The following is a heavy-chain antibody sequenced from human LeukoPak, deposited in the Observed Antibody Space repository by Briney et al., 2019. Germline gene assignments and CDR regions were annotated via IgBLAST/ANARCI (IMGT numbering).Heavy chain of an antibody. CDR2: IYYSGST. D-gene: IGHD3-22*01. Sequence: SETLSLTCTVSGDSISSSSYSWGWIRQPPGRGLEWIGSIYYSGSTYYNPSLKSRVTISVDTSKNQFSLKLSSVTAADTAVYYCATRADSSGYYYVDYWGQGTLVTVSS. V-gene: IGHV4-39*01. CDR1: GDSISSSSYS. J-gene: IGHJ4*02. CDR3: ATRADSSGYYYVDY.